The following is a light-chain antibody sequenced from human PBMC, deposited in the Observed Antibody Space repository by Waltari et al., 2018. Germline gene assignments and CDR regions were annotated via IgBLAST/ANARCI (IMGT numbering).Light chain of an antibody. CDR3: SSYAGSNNFV. CDR1: SSAVGGYNY. J-gene: IGLJ1*01. V-gene: IGLV2-8*01. CDR2: EVS. Sequence: QSALTQPPSASGSPGPSVTISCTGTSSAVGGYNYVSWYQQHPGKAPKLMIYEVSKRPAGLPDRFAGSKSANTASLTVAGRQAEDEADYYCSSYAGSNNFVFGTGTKVTVL.